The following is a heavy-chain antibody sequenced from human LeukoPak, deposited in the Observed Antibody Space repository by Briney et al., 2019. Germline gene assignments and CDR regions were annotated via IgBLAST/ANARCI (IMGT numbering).Heavy chain of an antibody. Sequence: PSQTLSLTCAVSGGSISSGGFSWSWIRQPPGKGLEWIGYIYHSGSTYYNPSLNSRVTMSADTSKNQFSLKLSSVTAADTAVYYCAREVVVVAATSNWFDPWGQGTLVTVSS. V-gene: IGHV4-30-2*01. J-gene: IGHJ5*02. CDR2: IYHSGST. CDR1: GGSISSGGFS. CDR3: AREVVVVAATSNWFDP. D-gene: IGHD2-15*01.